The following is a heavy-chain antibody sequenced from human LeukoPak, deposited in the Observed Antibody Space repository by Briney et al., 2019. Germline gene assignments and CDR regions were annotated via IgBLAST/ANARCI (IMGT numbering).Heavy chain of an antibody. CDR1: GFTFSSYR. J-gene: IGHJ6*02. Sequence: PGGSLRLSCAGSGFTFSSYRMNWVRQAPGKGLEWVSSISSSSSYIYYADSVKGRFTISRDNSKNTLYLQMNSLRAEDTAVYYCARVDGWSYGMDVWGQGTTVTVSS. D-gene: IGHD6-19*01. V-gene: IGHV3-21*04. CDR2: ISSSSSYI. CDR3: ARVDGWSYGMDV.